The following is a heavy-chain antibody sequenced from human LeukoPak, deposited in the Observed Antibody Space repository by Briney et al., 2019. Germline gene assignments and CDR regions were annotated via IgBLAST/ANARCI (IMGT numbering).Heavy chain of an antibody. V-gene: IGHV1-8*03. CDR3: ARVAPQWLAPIDY. D-gene: IGHD6-19*01. CDR1: GYTFTKFE. J-gene: IGHJ4*02. Sequence: APVTVSCKASGYTFTKFEVNWVRQAAGQGLEWMGWMNPNSGNSGFAQKFQGRVTITSDNSISTAYMEVSGLTPDDTAVYFCARVAPQWLAPIDYWGQGTLVIVSS. CDR2: MNPNSGNS.